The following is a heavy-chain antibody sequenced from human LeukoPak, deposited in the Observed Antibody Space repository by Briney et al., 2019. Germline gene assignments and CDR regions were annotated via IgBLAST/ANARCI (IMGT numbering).Heavy chain of an antibody. CDR3: ATGFGIVATTGFDY. Sequence: ALVKVSCKASEHTHTQLSAHWVRQAPGMGVGWVGGFATEGEERMNEKMLQGRVTMTEDTSTDTAYMELSSLRSEDTAVYYCATGFGIVATTGFDYWGQGTLVTVSS. J-gene: IGHJ4*02. D-gene: IGHD5-12*01. CDR2: FATEGEER. CDR1: EHTHTQLS. V-gene: IGHV1-24*01.